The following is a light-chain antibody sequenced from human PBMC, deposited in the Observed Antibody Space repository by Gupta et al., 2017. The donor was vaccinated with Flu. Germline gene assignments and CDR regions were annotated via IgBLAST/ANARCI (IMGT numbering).Light chain of an antibody. J-gene: IGKJ4*01. CDR2: CAS. CDR1: QSLLYTSNNKHY. Sequence: EIVMTQPPDSLAVALGERATINCKSSQSLLYTSNNKHYLAWYQQKPGQPPKLLIYCASTRDSGVPDRFSGSESGTDFTLTISSLQAEDVAVYYCQQYITTPITFGGGTKVEIK. V-gene: IGKV4-1*01. CDR3: QQYITTPIT.